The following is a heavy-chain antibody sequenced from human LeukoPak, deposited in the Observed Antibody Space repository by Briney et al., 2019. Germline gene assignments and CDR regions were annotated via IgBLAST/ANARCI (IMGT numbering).Heavy chain of an antibody. J-gene: IGHJ4*02. CDR3: ARGGWSLDY. CDR2: IHNSGSA. CDR1: GASISSHY. D-gene: IGHD6-19*01. V-gene: IGHV4-59*11. Sequence: PSETLSLTCTVPGASISSHYWSWIRQPPGKGLEWIGYIHNSGSANYNASLKSRVTMSVDTSKNQFSLKLTSVTAADTAVYYCARGGWSLDYWGQGTLVSVSS.